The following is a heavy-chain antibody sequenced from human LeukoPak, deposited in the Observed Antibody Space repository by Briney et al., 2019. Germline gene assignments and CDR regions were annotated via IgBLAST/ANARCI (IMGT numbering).Heavy chain of an antibody. CDR3: ARVAGSYPEYFQH. CDR1: GGTFSSYA. J-gene: IGHJ1*01. D-gene: IGHD2-21*01. V-gene: IGHV1-69*06. CDR2: IIPIFGTA. Sequence: SVKVSCEASGGTFSSYAISWVRQAPGQGLEWMGGIIPIFGTANYAQKFQGRVTITADKSTSTAYMELSSLRSEDTAVYYCARVAGSYPEYFQHWGQGTLVTVSS.